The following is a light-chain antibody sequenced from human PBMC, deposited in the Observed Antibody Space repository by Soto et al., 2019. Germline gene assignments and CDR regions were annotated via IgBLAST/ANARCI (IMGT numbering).Light chain of an antibody. Sequence: EIVMTHSPATLSVSPGGRATLSCRASQSISDTLAWYQQKPGQAPRLLIYGASKRATGFPARFSGSGSGTDFTLSISRLDPEDFAVYYCQYYDESMWTFGQGTKVDI. CDR1: QSISDT. V-gene: IGKV3-15*01. J-gene: IGKJ1*01. CDR2: GAS. CDR3: QYYDESMWT.